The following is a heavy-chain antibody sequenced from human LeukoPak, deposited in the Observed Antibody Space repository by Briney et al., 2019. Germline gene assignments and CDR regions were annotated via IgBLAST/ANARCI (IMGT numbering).Heavy chain of an antibody. CDR2: IYYSGST. D-gene: IGHD2-2*01. Sequence: SQTLSLTCTVSGGSISSGDYYWSWVRQHPGKGLEWIGYIYYSGSTYYNPSLKSRVTISVDTSKNQFSLKLSSVTAADTAVYYCARGVIVVVPAAIAGNWFDPWGQGTLVTVSS. J-gene: IGHJ5*02. CDR3: ARGVIVVVPAAIAGNWFDP. V-gene: IGHV4-31*03. CDR1: GGSISSGDYY.